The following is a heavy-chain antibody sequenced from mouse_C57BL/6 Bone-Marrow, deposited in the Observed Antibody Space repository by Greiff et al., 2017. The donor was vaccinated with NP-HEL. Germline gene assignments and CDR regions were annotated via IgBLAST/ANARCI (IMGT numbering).Heavy chain of an antibody. V-gene: IGHV5-6*01. Sequence: EVKLMESGGDLVKPGGSLKLSCAASGFTFSSYGMSWVRQTPDKRLEWVATISSGGSYTYYPDSVKGRFTISRDNAKNTLYLQMSSLKSEDTAMYYCARHGYGNYDYWGQGTTLTVSS. D-gene: IGHD2-10*02. J-gene: IGHJ2*01. CDR3: ARHGYGNYDY. CDR2: ISSGGSYT. CDR1: GFTFSSYG.